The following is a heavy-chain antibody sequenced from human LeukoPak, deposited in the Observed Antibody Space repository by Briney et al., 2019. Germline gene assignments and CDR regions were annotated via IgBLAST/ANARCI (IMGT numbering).Heavy chain of an antibody. D-gene: IGHD6-19*01. CDR3: AKFSSGWPRAYYYYMDV. CDR2: ISGSGGST. Sequence: GGSLSLSCAASGFTFSSYAMSWVRQAPGKGLEWVSAISGSGGSTYYADSVKGRFTISRDNSKNTLYLQMNSLRAEDTAVYYCAKFSSGWPRAYYYYMDVWGKGTTVTVSS. V-gene: IGHV3-23*01. CDR1: GFTFSSYA. J-gene: IGHJ6*03.